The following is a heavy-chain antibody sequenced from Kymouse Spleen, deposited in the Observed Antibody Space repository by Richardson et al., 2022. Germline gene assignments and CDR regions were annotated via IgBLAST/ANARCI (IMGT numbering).Heavy chain of an antibody. D-gene: IGHD1-20*01,IGHD1-7*01. J-gene: IGHJ4*02. CDR2: IYYSGST. CDR1: GGSISSSSYY. CDR3: ARHEITGTPGSFFDY. V-gene: IGHV4-39*01. Sequence: QLQLQESGPGLVKPSETLSLTCTVSGGSISSSSYYWGWIRQPPGKGLEWIGSIYYSGSTYYNPSLKSRVTISVDTSKNQFSLKLSSVTAADTAVYYCARHEITGTPGSFFDYWGQGTLVTVSS.